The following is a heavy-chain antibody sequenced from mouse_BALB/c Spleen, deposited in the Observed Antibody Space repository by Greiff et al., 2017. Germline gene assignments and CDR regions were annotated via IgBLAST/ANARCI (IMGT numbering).Heavy chain of an antibody. CDR1: EYEFPSHD. V-gene: IGHV5-2*03. CDR2: INSDGGST. J-gene: IGHJ4*01. CDR3: ARGGAYYRYDGAMDY. D-gene: IGHD2-14*01. Sequence: EVKLMESGGGLVQPGESLKLSCESNEYEFPSHDMSWVRKTPEKRLELVAAINSDGGSTYYPDTMERRFIISRDNAKNNLYLQMSSLKSEDTAMYYCARGGAYYRYDGAMDYWGQGTSVTVSS.